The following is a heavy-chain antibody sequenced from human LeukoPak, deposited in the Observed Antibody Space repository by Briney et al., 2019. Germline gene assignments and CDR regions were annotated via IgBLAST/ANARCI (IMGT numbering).Heavy chain of an antibody. D-gene: IGHD2-21*02. V-gene: IGHV5-51*01. CDR2: IYPGDSDT. CDR1: GYSFTNYW. J-gene: IGHJ4*02. CDR3: ARHVCGGDCYVDF. Sequence: GESLKISCQGSGYSFTNYWIGWVRQVPGKGLEWMGIIYPGDSDTIYSPSFQGQVTISADKSISTAYLQWSSLKASDTAIYHCARHVCGGDCYVDFWGQGTVVTVSS.